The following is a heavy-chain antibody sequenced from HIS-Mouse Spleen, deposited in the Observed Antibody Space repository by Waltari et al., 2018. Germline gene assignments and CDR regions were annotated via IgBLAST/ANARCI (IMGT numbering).Heavy chain of an antibody. CDR3: ARGGLLAATYYFDY. D-gene: IGHD2-15*01. CDR2: IYYSGST. J-gene: IGHJ4*02. Sequence: QVQLQESGPGLVKPSETLSLTCTVSGGSISSYYWSLIRQPPGKGLEWIGYIYYSGSTNYNPSLKSGVTISVDTSKNQFSLKLSSVTAADTAVYYCARGGLLAATYYFDYWGQGTLVTVSS. CDR1: GGSISSYY. V-gene: IGHV4-59*08.